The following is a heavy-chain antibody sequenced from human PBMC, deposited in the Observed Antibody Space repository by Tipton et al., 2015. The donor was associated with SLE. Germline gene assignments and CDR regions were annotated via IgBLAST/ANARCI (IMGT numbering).Heavy chain of an antibody. Sequence: GLVKPSETMSLTCSVSGVSISSHYWSWIRQPPGKGLEWIGYIHYSGTTNYNPSLRGRVTMSVDTSKNQFSLKLSSVTAADTAMYYCARNKATPDHWGQGTLDTVSS. D-gene: IGHD2-15*01. V-gene: IGHV4-59*11. CDR1: GVSISSHY. CDR3: ARNKATPDH. CDR2: IHYSGTT. J-gene: IGHJ4*02.